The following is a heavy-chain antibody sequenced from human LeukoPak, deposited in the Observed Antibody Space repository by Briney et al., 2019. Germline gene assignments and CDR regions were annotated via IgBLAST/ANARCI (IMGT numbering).Heavy chain of an antibody. Sequence: SETLSLTCTVSGGSINNYYWSWIRQPPGKGLEWIGYIYYSGSTNYNPSLKSRVTISVDTSKNQFSLKLNSVTAADTAVYYRARVWSSSGWAFDYWGQGTLVTVSS. J-gene: IGHJ4*02. CDR1: GGSINNYY. CDR3: ARVWSSSGWAFDY. V-gene: IGHV4-59*01. CDR2: IYYSGST. D-gene: IGHD6-19*01.